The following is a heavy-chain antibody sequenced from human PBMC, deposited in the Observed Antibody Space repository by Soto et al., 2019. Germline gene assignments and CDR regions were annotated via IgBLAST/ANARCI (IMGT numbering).Heavy chain of an antibody. V-gene: IGHV4-39*01. Sequence: KPSETLSLTCTVSGISVSTSDYYWGWVRQPPGKGLDWIGNIYYSGSTFYNPSLRSRVTLSVDTSKNQFSLRLNSVTVADTAVYFCAGFVVPASRNSDFDYWGQGTLVTV. CDR2: IYYSGST. D-gene: IGHD2-15*01. CDR3: AGFVVPASRNSDFDY. J-gene: IGHJ4*02. CDR1: GISVSTSDYY.